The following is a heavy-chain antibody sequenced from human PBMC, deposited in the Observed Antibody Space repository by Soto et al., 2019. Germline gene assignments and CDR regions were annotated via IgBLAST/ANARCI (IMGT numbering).Heavy chain of an antibody. V-gene: IGHV3-21*01. CDR2: ISSSSSYI. J-gene: IGHJ4*02. Sequence: EVQLVESGGGLVKPGGSLRLSCAASGFTFSSYSMNWVRQAPGKGLEWVSSISSSSSYIYYADSVKGRFTISRDNAKNSLYLQMNSLRAEDTAVYYCARVGAGYSSFRIDYWGQGTLVTVSS. D-gene: IGHD5-18*01. CDR1: GFTFSSYS. CDR3: ARVGAGYSSFRIDY.